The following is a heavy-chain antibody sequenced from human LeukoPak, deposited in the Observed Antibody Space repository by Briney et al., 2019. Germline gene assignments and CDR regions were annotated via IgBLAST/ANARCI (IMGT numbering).Heavy chain of an antibody. D-gene: IGHD6-19*01. CDR1: GGSISSGSYY. CDR3: ARQGIAVPLDL. Sequence: PSETLSLTCTVSGGSISSGSYYWGWLLEPPGKGLEWIGSIYYSGSTYYNPSLKSRVTISVDTSKNQFSLKLSSVTAADTAVYYCARQGIAVPLDLWGRGTLVTVSS. J-gene: IGHJ2*01. V-gene: IGHV4-39*01. CDR2: IYYSGST.